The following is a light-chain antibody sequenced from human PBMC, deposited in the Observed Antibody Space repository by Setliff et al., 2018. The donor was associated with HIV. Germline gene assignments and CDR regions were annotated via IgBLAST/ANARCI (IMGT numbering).Light chain of an antibody. Sequence: QPALTQPASVSGSPGQSITISCTGTSSDVGGYSHVSWYQQHPGKAPKLIIYEVRNRPSGVSNRSSGSKSGNTASLTISGLQAEDEADYYCSSYAITNTLPFGTGTKVTVL. J-gene: IGLJ1*01. CDR1: SSDVGGYSH. CDR3: SSYAITNTLP. CDR2: EVR. V-gene: IGLV2-14*01.